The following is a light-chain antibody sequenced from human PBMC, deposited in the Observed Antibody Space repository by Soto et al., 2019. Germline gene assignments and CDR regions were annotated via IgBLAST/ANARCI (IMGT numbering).Light chain of an antibody. CDR3: QQYNNWPRT. V-gene: IGKV3-15*01. CDR2: GAS. Sequence: EIVMTQSPATLSVSPGERATLSCRASQSVSSNLAWYQQKPGQAPRLLIYGASTRATGIPARFSGSGSGTEXXXTIXSLXSEDFAVYYCQQYNNWPRTFGQGTKVEIK. J-gene: IGKJ1*01. CDR1: QSVSSN.